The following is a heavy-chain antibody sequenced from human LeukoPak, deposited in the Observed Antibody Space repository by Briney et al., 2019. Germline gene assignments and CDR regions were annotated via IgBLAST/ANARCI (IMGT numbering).Heavy chain of an antibody. CDR3: ARRAPYSYEWSTLDY. CDR2: IYYSGST. CDR1: GGSISSYY. Sequence: AETLSLTCTVSGGSISSYYWSWIRQPPGKGLEWIGYIYYSGSTNYNPSLKSRVTISVDTSKNQFSLKLSSVTAADTAVYYCARRAPYSYEWSTLDYWGQGTLVTVSS. D-gene: IGHD5-18*01. J-gene: IGHJ4*02. V-gene: IGHV4-59*08.